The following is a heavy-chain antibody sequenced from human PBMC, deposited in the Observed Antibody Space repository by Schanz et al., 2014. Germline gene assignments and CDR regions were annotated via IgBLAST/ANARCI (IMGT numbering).Heavy chain of an antibody. V-gene: IGHV1-69*04. CDR2: IIPILGIA. Sequence: VHLVQSGAEVKKPGSSVKVSCKASGYTFTSHGINWVRQAPGQGLEWMGRIIPILGIANYAQKFQGRVTITADRSTSTAYMELSSLRSEDTAVYYCARGYGDSPTDFWGQGTLVTVSS. D-gene: IGHD4-17*01. J-gene: IGHJ4*02. CDR3: ARGYGDSPTDF. CDR1: GYTFTSHG.